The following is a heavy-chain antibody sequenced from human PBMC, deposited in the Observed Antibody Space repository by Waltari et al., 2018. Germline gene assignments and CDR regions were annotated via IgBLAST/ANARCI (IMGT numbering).Heavy chain of an antibody. CDR1: RFTVSNNY. D-gene: IGHD2-2*01. CDR3: ATRVVVPGVPGMADY. J-gene: IGHJ4*02. Sequence: EVQLVESGGGLIQPGGSLRLLCAASRFTVSNNYVSWVRQAPGKGLEWVSTIYYNERTDYADSVKGRFTISRDTAKNTLFLQMNSLRAEDTAVYYCATRVVVPGVPGMADYWGQGTLVTVSS. V-gene: IGHV3-53*01. CDR2: IYYNERT.